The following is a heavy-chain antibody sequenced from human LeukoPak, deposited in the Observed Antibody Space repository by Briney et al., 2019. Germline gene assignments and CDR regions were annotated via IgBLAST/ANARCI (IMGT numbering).Heavy chain of an antibody. CDR1: GFTFSDYY. D-gene: IGHD3-3*01. Sequence: GGSLRLSCAASGFTFSDYYMSWIRQAPGKGLEWVSYISSSSSYTNYADSVKGRFTISRDNAKNTLYLQMNSLRAEDTAVYYCARDRGYDFWGGFHFDYWGQGTLVTVSS. CDR3: ARDRGYDFWGGFHFDY. V-gene: IGHV3-11*06. CDR2: ISSSSSYT. J-gene: IGHJ4*02.